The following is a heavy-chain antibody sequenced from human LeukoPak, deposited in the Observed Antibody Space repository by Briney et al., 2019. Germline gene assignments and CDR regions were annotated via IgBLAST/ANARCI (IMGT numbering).Heavy chain of an antibody. CDR2: ISPNGQTV. CDR3: AKAFTALVFFEY. CDR1: GLAFSDHY. D-gene: IGHD5-18*01. J-gene: IGHJ4*02. V-gene: IGHV3-11*01. Sequence: GGSLRLSCAASGLAFSDHYMTWVRQAPGKGLEWVAYISPNGQTVYYGDSLRGRVTISRDNAKSSLFLQMNNLGAEDTAVYYCAKAFTALVFFEYWGQGTLVTVSS.